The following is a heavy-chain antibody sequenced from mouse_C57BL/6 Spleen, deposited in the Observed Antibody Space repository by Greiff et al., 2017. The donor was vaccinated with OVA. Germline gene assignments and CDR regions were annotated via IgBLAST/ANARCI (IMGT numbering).Heavy chain of an antibody. D-gene: IGHD2-3*01. V-gene: IGHV1-22*01. CDR3: ALDGYYVPFAY. J-gene: IGHJ3*01. CDR2: INPNNGGT. Sequence: EVQLQQSGPELVKPGASVKMSCKASGYTFTDYNMHWVKQSHGKSLEWIGYINPNNGGTSYNQKFKGKATLTVNKSSSTAYMELRSLTSEDSAVYYCALDGYYVPFAYWGQGTLVTVSA. CDR1: GYTFTDYN.